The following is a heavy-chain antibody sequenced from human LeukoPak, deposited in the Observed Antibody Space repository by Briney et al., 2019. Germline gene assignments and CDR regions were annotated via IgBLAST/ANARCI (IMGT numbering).Heavy chain of an antibody. Sequence: GGSLRLSCTASGFTVSSYGMNWVRQAPGKGLEWVSYISSSSSTIYYADSVKGRFTISRGNAKNSLYLQMNSLRDEDTAVYYCARPSSGSYRTPLDHWGQGTLVTVSS. CDR2: ISSSSSTI. CDR1: GFTVSSYG. D-gene: IGHD1-26*01. J-gene: IGHJ5*02. CDR3: ARPSSGSYRTPLDH. V-gene: IGHV3-48*02.